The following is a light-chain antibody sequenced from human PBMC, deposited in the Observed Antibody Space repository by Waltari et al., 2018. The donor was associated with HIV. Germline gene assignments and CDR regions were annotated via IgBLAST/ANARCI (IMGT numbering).Light chain of an antibody. CDR2: RSE. V-gene: IGLV1-47*01. J-gene: IGLJ3*02. CDR3: ASWDDNLSGWV. CDR1: RSTLGSNY. Sequence: QSVLTQPPSASGTPGPRVSISCSGSRSTLGSNYVYWYQHLPGTTPKVVIYRSEQRPSGVPDRFSGSNSGTSASLAISGLRSEDEAHYYCASWDDNLSGWVFGGGTKLTVL.